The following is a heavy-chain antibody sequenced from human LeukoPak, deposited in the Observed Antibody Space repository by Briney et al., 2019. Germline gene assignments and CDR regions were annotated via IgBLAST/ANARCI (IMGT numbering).Heavy chain of an antibody. V-gene: IGHV3-30-3*01. J-gene: IGHJ4*02. D-gene: IGHD2-15*01. CDR3: GRVAPGGRHIDY. CDR1: GFTFSNYA. CDR2: ISNDGNNK. Sequence: PGGSLRLSCATSGFTFSNYAIHWDRQAPGKGLEWVAVISNDGNNKHYIDSVKGRFTISRDNSKDTLYLQINSLRAEDTAVYYCGRVAPGGRHIDYWGQGTLVTVSS.